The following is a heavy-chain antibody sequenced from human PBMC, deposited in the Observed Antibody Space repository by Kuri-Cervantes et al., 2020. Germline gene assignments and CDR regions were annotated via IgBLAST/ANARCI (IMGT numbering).Heavy chain of an antibody. D-gene: IGHD3-22*01. CDR2: IIPILGIA. V-gene: IGHV1-69*04. CDR1: GGTFSSYT. CDR3: ARDLAFYYDSSGLAGFDP. Sequence: SVKVSCKASGGTFSSYTISWVRQAPGQGLEWMGRIIPILGIANYAQKFQGRVTITAEKSTGTAYMELSGLRSEDTAVYYCARDLAFYYDSSGLAGFDPWGQGTLVTVSS. J-gene: IGHJ5*02.